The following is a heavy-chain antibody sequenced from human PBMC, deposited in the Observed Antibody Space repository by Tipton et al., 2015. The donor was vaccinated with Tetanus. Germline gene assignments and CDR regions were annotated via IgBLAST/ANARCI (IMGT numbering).Heavy chain of an antibody. Sequence: SLRLSCAASGFTFSSYAMRWVRQAPGKGLEWVAVISYDGSNKYYADSVNGRFTISRDNSKNTLYLQMNSLRVEDTAVYYCARDRGGSTNRYYYYYMDVWGKGTTVTVSS. J-gene: IGHJ6*03. V-gene: IGHV3-30-3*01. CDR3: ARDRGGSTNRYYYYYMDV. D-gene: IGHD1-26*01. CDR2: ISYDGSNK. CDR1: GFTFSSYA.